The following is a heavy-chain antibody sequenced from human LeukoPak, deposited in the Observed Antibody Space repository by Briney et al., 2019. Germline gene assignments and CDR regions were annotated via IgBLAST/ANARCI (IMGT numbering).Heavy chain of an antibody. J-gene: IGHJ5*02. CDR3: AKDGGYSSSPNWFDP. V-gene: IGHV3-30*02. Sequence: GGSLRLSCAASGFTFSSYGMHWVRQAPGKGLEWVAFIRYDGSNKYYADSVKGRFTISRDNSKNTLYLQMNSLRAEDTAVYYCAKDGGYSSSPNWFDPWGQGILVTVSS. CDR1: GFTFSSYG. CDR2: IRYDGSNK. D-gene: IGHD6-13*01.